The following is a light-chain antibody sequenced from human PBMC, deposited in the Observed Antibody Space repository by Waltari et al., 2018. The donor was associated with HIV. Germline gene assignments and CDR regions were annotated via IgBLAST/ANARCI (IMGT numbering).Light chain of an antibody. V-gene: IGLV2-11*01. CDR3: SSYAGVYTSI. CDR2: DVS. Sequence: QSALTQPRSVSGSPGQSVTISCTGTSSDVGTYNFGSWYQHHPGKAPKLMIYDVSKRPAGVPDCSSGTKAANAASLTTSLLHAEDEADFYYSSYAGVYTSIFGGGTKLTVL. J-gene: IGLJ2*01. CDR1: SSDVGTYNF.